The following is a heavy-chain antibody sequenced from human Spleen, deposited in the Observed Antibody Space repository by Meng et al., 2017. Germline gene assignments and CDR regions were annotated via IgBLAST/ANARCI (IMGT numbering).Heavy chain of an antibody. V-gene: IGHV4-39*07. Sequence: QVQLQESGPGLVKPSETLSLTCTVSGGSISSTTYYWAWIRQPPGKGLDWIANIYYSGATYYNPSLKSRVTISVDTSKNQFSLKLSSVTAADTAVYYCARGTYSSGWAFDYWGQGTLVTVSS. CDR3: ARGTYSSGWAFDY. D-gene: IGHD6-19*01. J-gene: IGHJ4*02. CDR1: GGSISSTTYY. CDR2: IYYSGAT.